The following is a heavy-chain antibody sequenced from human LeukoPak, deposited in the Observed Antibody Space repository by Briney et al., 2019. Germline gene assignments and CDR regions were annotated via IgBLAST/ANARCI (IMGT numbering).Heavy chain of an antibody. V-gene: IGHV3-23*01. J-gene: IGHJ4*02. CDR2: IGSRGDST. CDR3: VKGPRPDITVAHTVEN. D-gene: IGHD6-19*01. Sequence: GGSLRLSCAASGFIFSNYAMSWVRQVPGRGLEWVSTIGSRGDSTYVADSVKGRFTISRDNSKNSLYLQMNTVRAEDTAVYYCVKGPRPDITVAHTVENWGQGTLVTVSS. CDR1: GFIFSNYA.